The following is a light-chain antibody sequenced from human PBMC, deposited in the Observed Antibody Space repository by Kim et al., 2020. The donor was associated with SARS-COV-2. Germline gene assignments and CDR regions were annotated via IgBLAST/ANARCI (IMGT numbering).Light chain of an antibody. V-gene: IGKV3-11*01. J-gene: IGKJ5*01. CDR1: QRVSSY. CDR2: DAS. CDR3: QQRSIWPRGIT. Sequence: AGERATVTCRASQRVSSYLAWYQQKPGQAPRLLIYDASNWATGIPARFSGSGSGTDFTLTISSLEPEDFAVYYCQQRSIWPRGITFGQGTRLEIK.